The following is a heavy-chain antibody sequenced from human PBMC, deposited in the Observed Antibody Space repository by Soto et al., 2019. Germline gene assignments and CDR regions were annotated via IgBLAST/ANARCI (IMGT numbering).Heavy chain of an antibody. CDR1: FGSIASNSYH. Sequence: ETLYTTSNVSFGSIASNSYHWGWIRQPPGKGMEWIGSIYYTGTTYYSPSLKSRVTLSADTSKKQFSLRLDSATAADTAVYYCARLVVVAPVANVWGQVALVA. CDR3: ARLVVVAPVANV. D-gene: IGHD2-15*01. V-gene: IGHV4-39*01. CDR2: IYYTGTT. J-gene: IGHJ4*02.